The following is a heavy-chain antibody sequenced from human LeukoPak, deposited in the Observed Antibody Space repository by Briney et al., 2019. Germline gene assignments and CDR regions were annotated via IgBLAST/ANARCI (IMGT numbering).Heavy chain of an antibody. CDR3: ARGHADSRGSWYGRFDY. J-gene: IGHJ4*02. CDR2: ITSSGTTI. CDR1: GFIFSSYE. V-gene: IGHV3-48*03. Sequence: GGSLRLSCAASGFIFSSYEMHWVRQAPGKGLEWVSHITSSGTTIYYADSVKGRFTISRDNSKNTLYLQMNSLRAEDTAVFYCARGHADSRGSWYGRFDYWGQGTLVTVSS. D-gene: IGHD6-13*01.